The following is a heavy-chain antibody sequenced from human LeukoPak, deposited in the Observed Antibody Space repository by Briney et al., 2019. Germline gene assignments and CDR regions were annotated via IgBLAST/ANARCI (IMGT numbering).Heavy chain of an antibody. CDR2: ISAYNGNT. CDR1: GYTFTSYG. D-gene: IGHD2-2*01. Sequence: ASVKVSCKASGYTFTSYGISWVRQAPGQGLEWMGWISAYNGNTNYAQKLQGRVTMTTDTSTSTAYMELRSLRSDGTAVYYCARGAPAATDNWFDPWGQGTLVTVSS. J-gene: IGHJ5*02. CDR3: ARGAPAATDNWFDP. V-gene: IGHV1-18*01.